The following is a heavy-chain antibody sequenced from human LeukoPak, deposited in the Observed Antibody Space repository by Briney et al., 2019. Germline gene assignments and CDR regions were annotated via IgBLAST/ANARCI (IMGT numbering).Heavy chain of an antibody. CDR1: GFTFSSYG. CDR3: AKDGGGMAAPYYFDY. V-gene: IGHV3-30*02. Sequence: GGSLRLSCAASGFTFSSYGIHWVRQAPGKGLEWVAFIRYDGSNKYYADSVKGRFTTSRDNSKNTLSLQMNSLRAEDTAVYYCAKDGGGMAAPYYFDYWGQGTLVTVSS. D-gene: IGHD6-13*01. J-gene: IGHJ4*02. CDR2: IRYDGSNK.